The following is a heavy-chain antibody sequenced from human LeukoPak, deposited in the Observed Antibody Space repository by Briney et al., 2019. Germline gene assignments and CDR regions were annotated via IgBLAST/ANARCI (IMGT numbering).Heavy chain of an antibody. CDR1: GFTFSSYS. D-gene: IGHD3-22*01. J-gene: IGHJ4*02. CDR3: ARGPSSGYPYYFDY. V-gene: IGHV3-21*01. CDR2: ISSSSSI. Sequence: GGSLRLSCAASGFTFSSYSMNWVRQAPGKGLEGVSSISSSSSIYYPDSVKGRLTISRDNAKKSLYLQMNSLRAEDTAVYYGARGPSSGYPYYFDYWGQGTLVTVSS.